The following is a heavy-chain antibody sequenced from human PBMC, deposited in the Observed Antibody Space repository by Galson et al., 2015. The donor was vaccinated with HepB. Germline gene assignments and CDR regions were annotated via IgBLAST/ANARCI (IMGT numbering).Heavy chain of an antibody. J-gene: IGHJ3*01. Sequence: SLRLSCAASGFTFSNAWMSWVRQAPGKGLEWVGRVKSKSNGGTIDYPAPVKGRFIISRDDSINTVYLQMNSLKSEDTAVYYCTTGRTFDFWGQGTIVTVSS. CDR2: VKSKSNGGTI. V-gene: IGHV3-15*01. CDR1: GFTFSNAW. CDR3: TTGRTFDF.